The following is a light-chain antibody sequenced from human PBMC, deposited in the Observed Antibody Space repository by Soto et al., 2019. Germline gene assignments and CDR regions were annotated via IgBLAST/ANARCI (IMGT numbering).Light chain of an antibody. CDR3: QQRSNWTLYT. J-gene: IGKJ2*01. CDR1: QSVSSY. V-gene: IGKV3-11*01. CDR2: DAS. Sequence: EIVLTQSPATLSLSPGERATLSCRASQSVSSYLAWYQQKPGQAPRLLIYDASNRATGIPARSSGSGSGTDFKLTISSLEPEDFVVYYCQQRSNWTLYTFGQGTKLEIK.